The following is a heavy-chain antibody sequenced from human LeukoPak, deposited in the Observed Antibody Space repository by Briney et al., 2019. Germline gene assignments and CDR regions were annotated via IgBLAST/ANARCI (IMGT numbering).Heavy chain of an antibody. Sequence: SETLSLTCTVSRGSISSYYWSWIRQPPGKGLEWIGYIYHSGSTYYNPSLKSRVTISVDTSKNQFSLKLSSVTAADTAVYYCARGGWYPESFQHWGQGALVTVSS. V-gene: IGHV4-59*01. CDR1: RGSISSYY. CDR2: IYHSGST. J-gene: IGHJ1*01. D-gene: IGHD6-19*01. CDR3: ARGGWYPESFQH.